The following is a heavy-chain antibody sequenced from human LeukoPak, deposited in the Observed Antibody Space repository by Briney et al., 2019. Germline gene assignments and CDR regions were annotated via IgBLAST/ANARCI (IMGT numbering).Heavy chain of an antibody. CDR3: ARDFFGTANWFDP. CDR2: INPNSGGT. Sequence: PEASVKVSCKASGYTFTGYYMHWVRQAPGQGLEWMGWINPNSGGTNYAQKFQGRVTMTRDTSISTAYMELSRLRSDDTAVYYCARDFFGTANWFDPWGQGTLVTVSS. V-gene: IGHV1-2*02. CDR1: GYTFTGYY. J-gene: IGHJ5*02. D-gene: IGHD3-10*01.